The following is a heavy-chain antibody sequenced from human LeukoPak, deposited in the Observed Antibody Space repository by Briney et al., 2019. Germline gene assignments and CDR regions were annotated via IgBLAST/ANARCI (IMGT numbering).Heavy chain of an antibody. CDR2: ITTYNGNT. Sequence: ASVKVSCKASGYTFINYGITWVRQAPGQGLEWMGWITTYNGNTYYAQNFQGRVTMTADTPTSTAYMEVRSLRSDDTAVYYCARLSPPIASFCSGGTCYSGGFDPWGQGTLVTVSS. V-gene: IGHV1-18*01. J-gene: IGHJ5*02. CDR1: GYTFINYG. CDR3: ARLSPPIASFCSGGTCYSGGFDP. D-gene: IGHD2-15*01.